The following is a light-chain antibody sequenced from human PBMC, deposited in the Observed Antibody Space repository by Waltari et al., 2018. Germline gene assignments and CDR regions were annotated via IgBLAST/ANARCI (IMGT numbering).Light chain of an antibody. J-gene: IGLJ2*01. Sequence: QSALTQPASVSGSPGQSITVSCIRTRNDIWSYNFVSWFQQHPGRAPTRMIYDVSERPLGVSNRFSGSKSGNTASLTISGLQAEDEADYYCFSYAGSNSFAFGGGTRVTVL. CDR2: DVS. V-gene: IGLV2-23*02. CDR1: RNDIWSYNF. CDR3: FSYAGSNSFA.